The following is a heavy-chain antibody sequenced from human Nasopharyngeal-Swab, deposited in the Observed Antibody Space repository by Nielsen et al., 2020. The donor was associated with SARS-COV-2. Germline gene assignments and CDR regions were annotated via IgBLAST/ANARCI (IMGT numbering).Heavy chain of an antibody. V-gene: IGHV4-34*01. D-gene: IGHD2-15*01. CDR1: GGSFSGYY. CDR2: INHSGST. Sequence: SETLSLTCAVYGGSFSGYYWSWIRQPPGKGLEWIGEINHSGSTNYNPSLKSRVTISVDTSKNQFSLKLSSVTAADTAVYYCASASKGGRAFDIWGQGTMVTVSS. J-gene: IGHJ3*02. CDR3: ASASKGGRAFDI.